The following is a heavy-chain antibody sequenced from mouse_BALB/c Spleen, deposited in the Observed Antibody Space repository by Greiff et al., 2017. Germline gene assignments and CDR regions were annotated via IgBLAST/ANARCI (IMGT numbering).Heavy chain of an antibody. Sequence: EVKLVESGGGLVQPGGSMKLSCVASGFTFSNYWMNWVRQSPEKGLEWVAEIRLKSNNYATHYAESVKGRFTISRDDSKSSVYLQMNNLRAEDTGIYYCTRCHYYGFYAMDYWGQGTSVTVSS. CDR2: IRLKSNNYAT. V-gene: IGHV6-6*02. CDR3: TRCHYYGFYAMDY. J-gene: IGHJ4*01. CDR1: GFTFSNYW. D-gene: IGHD1-2*01.